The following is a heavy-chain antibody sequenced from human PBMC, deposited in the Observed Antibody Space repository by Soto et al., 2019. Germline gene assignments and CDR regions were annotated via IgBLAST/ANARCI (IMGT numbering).Heavy chain of an antibody. Sequence: SETLSLTCTVSGGSISSFYWSWIRQPAGKGLEWIGRIYSGGRNNYNPSLKSRVTMSVDTSKNKFSLRQSSVTAADRAMYYCARGSSRWDYWGQGTLVTVSS. V-gene: IGHV4-4*07. CDR3: ARGSSRWDY. D-gene: IGHD6-13*01. J-gene: IGHJ4*02. CDR2: IYSGGRN. CDR1: GGSISSFY.